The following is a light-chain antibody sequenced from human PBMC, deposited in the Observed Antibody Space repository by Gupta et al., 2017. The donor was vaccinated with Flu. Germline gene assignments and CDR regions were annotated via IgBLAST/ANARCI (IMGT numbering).Light chain of an antibody. Sequence: SYDLTQPPSVSVSPGDTASITCSGDKLSDIYVSWYQQKPGQSPVLVIYQDTQRPSGIPERFSGSNSGNKANLTITGTQAMDEADYYCQAWDSGTCGFGGGTKLTVL. V-gene: IGLV3-1*01. CDR1: KLSDIY. CDR2: QDT. CDR3: QAWDSGTCG. J-gene: IGLJ2*01.